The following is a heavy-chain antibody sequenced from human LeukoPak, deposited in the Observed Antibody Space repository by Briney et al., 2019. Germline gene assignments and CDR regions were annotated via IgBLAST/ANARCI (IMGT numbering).Heavy chain of an antibody. V-gene: IGHV4-59*02. J-gene: IGHJ4*02. CDR2: VYYSGGT. D-gene: IGHD6-19*01. Sequence: SETLSLTCTVSGGSVSAYYWNWIRQSPGKGLEWIGYVYYSGGTNYNPSLKSRVTISLDTSKNQFSLRLSSVTAAHTAVYYCARSYSSGWHYFDYWGQGTLVTVSS. CDR3: ARSYSSGWHYFDY. CDR1: GGSVSAYY.